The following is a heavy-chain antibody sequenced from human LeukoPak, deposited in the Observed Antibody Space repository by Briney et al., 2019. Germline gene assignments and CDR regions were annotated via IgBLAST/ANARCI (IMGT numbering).Heavy chain of an antibody. Sequence: GGSLRLSCAASGFTFSDYWMSWVRQAPGKGLEWVASMKQDGSEEQYVDSVKGRFTISRDNAQNSVYLHMNSLTAEDTALYYCARDWVAGVPFDAFDIWGQGTMVSVSS. CDR2: MKQDGSEE. V-gene: IGHV3-7*03. J-gene: IGHJ3*02. D-gene: IGHD3-10*01. CDR3: ARDWVAGVPFDAFDI. CDR1: GFTFSDYW.